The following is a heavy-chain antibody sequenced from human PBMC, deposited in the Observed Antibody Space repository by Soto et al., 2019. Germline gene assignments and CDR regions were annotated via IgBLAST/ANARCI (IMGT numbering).Heavy chain of an antibody. V-gene: IGHV4-61*01. CDR1: GGSVTIGSYY. CDR2: IHYSGST. CDR3: ARERTYYYDSSGFPQYYYDMDV. J-gene: IGHJ6*02. D-gene: IGHD3-22*01. Sequence: QVQLQESGPGLVKSSETLSLTCTVSGGSVTIGSYYWSWIRQPPGKGLEWIGYIHYSGSTNYNPYIKSRVNISVDTSKNRFSLKLSSMTAADTAVYYCARERTYYYDSSGFPQYYYDMDVWGQGTTVTVSS.